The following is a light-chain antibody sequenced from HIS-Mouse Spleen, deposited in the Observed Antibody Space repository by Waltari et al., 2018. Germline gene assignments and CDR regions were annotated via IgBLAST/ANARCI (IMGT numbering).Light chain of an antibody. V-gene: IGLV3-25*03. Sequence: SYELTQPPSVSVSPGQTARITCPGDALPKQYPYWYKQKPGQAPVLVIYKDSERPSGIPERFSGSSSGTTVTLTISGVQAEDEADYYCQSADSSGTYYVFGTGTKVTVL. CDR3: QSADSSGTYYV. CDR2: KDS. J-gene: IGLJ1*01. CDR1: ALPKQY.